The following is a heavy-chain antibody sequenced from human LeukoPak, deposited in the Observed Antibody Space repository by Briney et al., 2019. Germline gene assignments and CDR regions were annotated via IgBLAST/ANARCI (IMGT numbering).Heavy chain of an antibody. CDR1: GFTFDDYA. D-gene: IGHD3-3*01. CDR2: ISGDGGDT. V-gene: IGHV3-43*02. Sequence: PGGSLRLSCAASGFTFDDYAMHWVRQAPGKGLEWVSLISGDGGDTSYADSVKGRFTISRVNSKNSLYLQMNSLTTEDTALYYCTKGIGGSGYYGVDYWGQGTLVTVSS. CDR3: TKGIGGSGYYGVDY. J-gene: IGHJ4*02.